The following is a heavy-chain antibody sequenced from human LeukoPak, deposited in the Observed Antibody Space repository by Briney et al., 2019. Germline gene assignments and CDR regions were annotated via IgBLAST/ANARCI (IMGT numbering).Heavy chain of an antibody. D-gene: IGHD4-11*01. Sequence: ASVKVSCKASGGTFSSYAISWVRQAPGRGLEWMGGIIPIFGTANYAQKFQGRVTITADESTSTAYMELSSLRSEDTAVYYCAVSTTDTQYYFDYWGQGALVTVSS. CDR1: GGTFSSYA. CDR3: AVSTTDTQYYFDY. V-gene: IGHV1-69*13. J-gene: IGHJ4*02. CDR2: IIPIFGTA.